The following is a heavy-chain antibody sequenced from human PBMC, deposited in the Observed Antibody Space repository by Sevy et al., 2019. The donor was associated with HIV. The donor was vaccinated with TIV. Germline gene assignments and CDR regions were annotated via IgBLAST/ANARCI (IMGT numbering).Heavy chain of an antibody. J-gene: IGHJ4*02. CDR2: IYSGSST. D-gene: IGHD1-20*01. CDR3: ARDGVTGDVGTFDY. CDR1: GFSVRSNY. Sequence: GGFLRLSCVASGFSVRSNYMSWVRQAPGKGLEWVSLIYSGSSTYYADSVKGRFTISRDNSKNTVYLQMNSLRAEDTAVYYCARDGVTGDVGTFDYWGQGTLVTVSS. V-gene: IGHV3-53*01.